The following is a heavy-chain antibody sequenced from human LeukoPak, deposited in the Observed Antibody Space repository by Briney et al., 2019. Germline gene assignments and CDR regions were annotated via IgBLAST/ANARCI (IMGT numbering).Heavy chain of an antibody. CDR3: AREIAYCGADCPPHFDY. D-gene: IGHD2-21*02. CDR2: IYYSGST. J-gene: IGHJ4*02. CDR1: GGSISSSIYS. Sequence: PSETLSLTCSVSGGSISSSIYSWGWIRQPPGKGLEWIGYIYYSGSTNYNPSLKSRVTISVDTSKNQFSLKLSSVTAADTAVYYCAREIAYCGADCPPHFDYWGQGTLVTVSS. V-gene: IGHV4-61*05.